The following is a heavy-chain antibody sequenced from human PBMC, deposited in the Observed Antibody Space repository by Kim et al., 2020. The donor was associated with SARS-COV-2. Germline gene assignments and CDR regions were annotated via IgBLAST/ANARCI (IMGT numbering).Heavy chain of an antibody. V-gene: IGHV4-59*13. CDR2: IYYSGST. J-gene: IGHJ6*02. CDR1: GGSISSYY. Sequence: SETLSLTCTVSGGSISSYYWSWIRQPPGKGLEWIGYIYYSGSTNYNPSLKSRVTISVDTSKNQFSLKLSSVTAADTAVYYCARDRLAARYYYYYGMDVWGQGTTVTVSS. D-gene: IGHD6-13*01. CDR3: ARDRLAARYYYYYGMDV.